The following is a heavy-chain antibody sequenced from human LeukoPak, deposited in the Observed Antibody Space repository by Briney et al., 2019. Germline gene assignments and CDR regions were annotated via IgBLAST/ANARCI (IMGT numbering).Heavy chain of an antibody. CDR3: ARDGGGDIVVAFAFDI. Sequence: GGSLRLSCAASGFTFSDYSMNWVRQAPGKGLEWVAHINQDGSEKYYVDSVKGRFTISRDNAKNSLYLQMNSLRAEDTAVYYCARDGGGDIVVAFAFDIWGQGTMVTVSS. CDR2: INQDGSEK. V-gene: IGHV3-7*05. J-gene: IGHJ3*02. D-gene: IGHD2-15*01. CDR1: GFTFSDYS.